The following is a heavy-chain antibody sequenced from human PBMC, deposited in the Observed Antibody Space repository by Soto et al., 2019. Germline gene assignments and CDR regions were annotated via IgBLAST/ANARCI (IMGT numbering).Heavy chain of an antibody. CDR3: ARDPLWGTAMVLWYFDL. CDR2: ISYGGRNK. V-gene: IGHV3-30*03. J-gene: IGHJ2*01. Sequence: GGSLRLSCVASGFTFSSLDMGWVRQATGKGLEWVSVISYGGRNKYYADSVKGRFTISRDNSKNTLYLQMNSLRAEDTAVYYCARDPLWGTAMVLWYFDLWGRGTLVTVSS. D-gene: IGHD5-18*01. CDR1: GFTFSSLD.